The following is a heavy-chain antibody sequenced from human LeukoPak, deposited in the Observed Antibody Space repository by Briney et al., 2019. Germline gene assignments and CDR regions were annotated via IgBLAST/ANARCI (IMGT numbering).Heavy chain of an antibody. Sequence: ASVKVSCKASSYTFTNYAISWVRQAPGQGLEWMGWISAYNGNTNYAQKLQGRVTMTTDTSTSTAYMELRSLRSDDTAVYYCARVRNHPPSPDYWGQGTLVTVSS. CDR3: ARVRNHPPSPDY. V-gene: IGHV1-18*01. D-gene: IGHD1-14*01. CDR2: ISAYNGNT. CDR1: SYTFTNYA. J-gene: IGHJ4*02.